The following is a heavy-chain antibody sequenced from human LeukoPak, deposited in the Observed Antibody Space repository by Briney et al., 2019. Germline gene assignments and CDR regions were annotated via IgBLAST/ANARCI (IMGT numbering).Heavy chain of an antibody. CDR3: ARVPVVRGVSNWFDP. CDR2: IYYSGST. V-gene: IGHV4-59*01. Sequence: SETLSLTCTVSGGSISSYYWSWIRQPPGKGLEWIGYIYYSGSTNYNPSLKSRVTISVDTSKNQFSLKLSSVTAADTAVYHCARVPVVRGVSNWFDPWGQGTLVTVSS. J-gene: IGHJ5*02. CDR1: GGSISSYY. D-gene: IGHD3-10*01.